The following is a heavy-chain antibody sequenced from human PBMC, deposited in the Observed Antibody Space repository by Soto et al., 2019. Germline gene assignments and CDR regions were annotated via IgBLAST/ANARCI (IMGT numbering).Heavy chain of an antibody. D-gene: IGHD6-13*01. CDR2: IWNDGNGY. CDR1: GFTFNNYG. J-gene: IGHJ6*02. Sequence: GGSLRLSCAASGFTFNNYGMHWVRQAPGKGLEWVAVIWNDGNGYYYANSVKGRFTISRDNSKNTLYLQMSSLRAEDTAVYYCARRQISPPTRGAASARGAMYVWGQGTAVPVSS. CDR3: ARRQISPPTRGAASARGAMYV. V-gene: IGHV3-33*01.